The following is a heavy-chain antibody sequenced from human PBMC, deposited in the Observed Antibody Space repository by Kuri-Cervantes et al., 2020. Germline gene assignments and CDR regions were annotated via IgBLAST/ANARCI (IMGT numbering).Heavy chain of an antibody. CDR1: GYTFTSYG. D-gene: IGHD4-17*01. CDR2: ISAYNGNT. CDR3: ARVEHDYGDYLYAFDI. Sequence: ASVKVSCKASGYTFTSYGISWVRQAPGQGLEWMGWISAYNGNTNYAQKLQGWVTMTRDTSISTAYMELSRLRSDDTAVYYCARVEHDYGDYLYAFDIWGQGTMVTVSS. V-gene: IGHV1-18*01. J-gene: IGHJ3*02.